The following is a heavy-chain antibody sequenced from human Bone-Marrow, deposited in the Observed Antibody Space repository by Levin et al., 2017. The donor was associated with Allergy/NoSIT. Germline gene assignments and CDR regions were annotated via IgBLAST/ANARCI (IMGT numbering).Heavy chain of an antibody. V-gene: IGHV5-51*01. CDR1: GYRFAGRW. CDR3: AREALYGSNGWYFDL. CDR2: IYPDDSDT. J-gene: IGHJ2*01. Sequence: GESLKISCQGSGYRFAGRWIGWVRQMPGKGLEWMGIIYPDDSDTRYSPSFQGQVTISVDTSISTAYLQWRSLKASDTAMYYCAREALYGSNGWYFDLWGRGTLVTVSS. D-gene: IGHD3-16*01.